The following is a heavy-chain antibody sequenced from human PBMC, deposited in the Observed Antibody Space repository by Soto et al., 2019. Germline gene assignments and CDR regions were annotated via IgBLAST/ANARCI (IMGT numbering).Heavy chain of an antibody. J-gene: IGHJ4*02. D-gene: IGHD3-22*01. CDR1: GFTFNSYT. CDR3: AKDVQFTMIVVVIVSESYFDY. V-gene: IGHV3-23*01. Sequence: LRVSCAASGFTFNSYTMAWVRQAPGKGLEWVSSISGSGGSPYYADSVQGRFTISRDNSRNTLSLQMNSLRAEDTAVYYCAKDVQFTMIVVVIVSESYFDYWGQGTLVTVSS. CDR2: ISGSGGSP.